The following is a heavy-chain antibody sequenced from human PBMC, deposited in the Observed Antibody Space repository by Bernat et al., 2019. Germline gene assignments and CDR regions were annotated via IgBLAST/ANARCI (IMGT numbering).Heavy chain of an antibody. J-gene: IGHJ5*02. Sequence: QLQLQESGPGLVKPSETLSLTCTVSGGSISSSSYYWGWIRQPPGKGLEWIGSIYYRGSTYYNPSLKSRVTISVDTSKNQFSLKLSSVTAADTAVYYCVRHSPYYDFWSGYYQHNWFDPWGQGTLVTVSA. CDR3: VRHSPYYDFWSGYYQHNWFDP. CDR1: GGSISSSSYY. V-gene: IGHV4-39*01. CDR2: IYYRGST. D-gene: IGHD3-3*01.